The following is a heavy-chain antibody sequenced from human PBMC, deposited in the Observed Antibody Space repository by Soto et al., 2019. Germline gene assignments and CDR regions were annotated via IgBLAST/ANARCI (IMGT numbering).Heavy chain of an antibody. Sequence: QVQLVQSGPDLKRPGASMKVSCKASGYTFTSYGISWVRQAPGQGLEWMAWISPLKGRTQYSQKAQGRVNLSTDTSSNTAYMEMTTQRVDDTAVYYCAMDYGDRPEYFKHWGQGPLVTVS. D-gene: IGHD4-17*01. CDR1: GYTFTSYG. CDR2: ISPLKGRT. J-gene: IGHJ1*01. CDR3: AMDYGDRPEYFKH. V-gene: IGHV1-18*04.